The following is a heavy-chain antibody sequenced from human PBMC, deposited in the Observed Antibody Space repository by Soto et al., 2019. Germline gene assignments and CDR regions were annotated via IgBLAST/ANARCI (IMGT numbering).Heavy chain of an antibody. D-gene: IGHD1-26*01. J-gene: IGHJ4*02. CDR1: GFSFSTYN. CDR3: VSEDGLVGSNSAFDY. Sequence: EVQVVESGGGLVKPGGSLRLSCATSGFSFSTYNMTWVRQAPGKGLEWVSSINGRSNYKYYTDSVKGRFAISRDNPKNSLYLQMDSLRVEDSAVYYCVSEDGLVGSNSAFDYWGQGTLVTVSS. V-gene: IGHV3-21*02. CDR2: INGRSNYK.